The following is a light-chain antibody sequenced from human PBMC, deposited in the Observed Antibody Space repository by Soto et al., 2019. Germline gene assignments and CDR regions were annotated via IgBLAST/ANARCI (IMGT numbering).Light chain of an antibody. V-gene: IGLV2-14*01. CDR2: DVS. CDR1: SSDIGGYNY. Sequence: QSAVTQPASVSGSPGQSITISCTGTSSDIGGYNYVSWYQQHPGKAPKLMIYDVSNRPSGVSNRFSGSKSGNTASLTISGLQTEDEADYYCSSYTTSSTRLFGGGTKLTVL. J-gene: IGLJ2*01. CDR3: SSYTTSSTRL.